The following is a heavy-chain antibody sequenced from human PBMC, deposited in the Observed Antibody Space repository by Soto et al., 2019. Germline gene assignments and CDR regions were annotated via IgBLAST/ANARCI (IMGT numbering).Heavy chain of an antibody. CDR2: ISGSGGST. D-gene: IGHD2-15*01. V-gene: IGHV3-23*01. CDR3: AKGYCSGGSCYFDY. Sequence: PGGSLRLSCAASGFTFSNYAMSWVRQAPGKGLEWVSAISGSGGSTYYADSVKGRFTISRDNSKNTLYLQMNSLRAEDTAVYYCAKGYCSGGSCYFDYWGKGTLVTVSS. CDR1: GFTFSNYA. J-gene: IGHJ4*02.